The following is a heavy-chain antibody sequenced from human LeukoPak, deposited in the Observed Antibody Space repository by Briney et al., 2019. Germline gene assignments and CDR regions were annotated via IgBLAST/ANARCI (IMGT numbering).Heavy chain of an antibody. J-gene: IGHJ4*02. CDR1: GFTFSSYG. Sequence: GRTLRLFCAASGFTFSSYGIHWVRQAPGKGLDYVPAISYDSNKKYYADSVKGLFTISRDNSKNTLYLQMNSLRAEDTAVYYCAKGVYTGSAYFDYWGQGALVTVSS. CDR3: AKGVYTGSAYFDY. CDR2: ISYDSNKK. V-gene: IGHV3-30*18. D-gene: IGHD5-12*01.